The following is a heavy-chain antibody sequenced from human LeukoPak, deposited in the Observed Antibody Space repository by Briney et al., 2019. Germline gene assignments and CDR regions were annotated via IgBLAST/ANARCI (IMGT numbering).Heavy chain of an antibody. D-gene: IGHD6-6*01. CDR2: INHSGST. CDR1: GGSFSGYY. Sequence: SETLSLTCAVYGGSFSGYYWSWIRQPPGRGLEWIGEINHSGSTNYNPSLKSRVTISVDTSKNQFSLKLSFVTAADTAEYYCAISIAALRSDYWGQGTLVTVSS. V-gene: IGHV4-34*01. J-gene: IGHJ4*02. CDR3: AISIAALRSDY.